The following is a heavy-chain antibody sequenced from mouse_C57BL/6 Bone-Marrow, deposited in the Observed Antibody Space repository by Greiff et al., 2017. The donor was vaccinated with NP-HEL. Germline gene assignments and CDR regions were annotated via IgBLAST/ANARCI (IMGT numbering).Heavy chain of an antibody. Sequence: VQLQQSGPVLVKPGASVKMSCKASGYTFTDYYMNWVKQSHGKSLEWIGVINPYNGGTSYNQKFKGKATLTVDKSSSTAYMELNSLTSEDSAVYYCARGDYYGSSYYFDYWGQGTTLTVSS. J-gene: IGHJ2*01. CDR3: ARGDYYGSSYYFDY. D-gene: IGHD1-1*01. CDR1: GYTFTDYY. V-gene: IGHV1-19*01. CDR2: INPYNGGT.